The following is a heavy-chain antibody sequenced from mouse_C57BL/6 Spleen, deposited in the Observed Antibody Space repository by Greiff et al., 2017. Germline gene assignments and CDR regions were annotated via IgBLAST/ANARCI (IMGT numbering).Heavy chain of an antibody. CDR2: IDPSDSYT. J-gene: IGHJ2*01. D-gene: IGHD1-1*01. CDR3: ARWTVAYFDY. V-gene: IGHV1-59*01. CDR1: GYTFTSYW. Sequence: QVQLKQPGAELVRPGTSVKLSCKASGYTFTSYWMHWVKQRPGQGLEWIGVIDPSDSYTNYNQKFKGKATLTVDTSSSTAYMQLSSLTSEDSAVYDWARWTVAYFDYWGQGTTLTVSS.